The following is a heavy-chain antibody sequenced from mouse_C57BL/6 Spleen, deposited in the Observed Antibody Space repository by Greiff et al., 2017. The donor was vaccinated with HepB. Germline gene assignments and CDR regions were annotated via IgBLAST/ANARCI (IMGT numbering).Heavy chain of an antibody. CDR2: INPNNGGT. J-gene: IGHJ3*01. CDR1: GYTFTDYN. Sequence: EVQLQQSGPELVKPGASVKIPCKASGYTFTDYNMDWVKQSHGKSLEWIGDINPNNGGTIYNQKFKGKATLTVDKSSSTAYMELRSLTSEDTAVYYCARRDYGSSSPFAYWGQGPLVTVSA. D-gene: IGHD1-1*01. CDR3: ARRDYGSSSPFAY. V-gene: IGHV1-18*01.